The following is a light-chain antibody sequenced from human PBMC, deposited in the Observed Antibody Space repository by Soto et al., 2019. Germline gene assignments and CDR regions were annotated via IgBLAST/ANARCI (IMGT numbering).Light chain of an antibody. CDR2: DTS. J-gene: IGKJ5*01. V-gene: IGKV3-11*01. CDR3: QQRSSWIT. CDR1: QSVSNK. Sequence: EIVLTQSPATLSVSPGERVTLSCRASQSVSNKLAWYQQKPGQAPRLLISDTSTRATGIPARFSGSGSATDLTLTISSLEPEDFAVYYCQQRSSWITFGQGTRLEIK.